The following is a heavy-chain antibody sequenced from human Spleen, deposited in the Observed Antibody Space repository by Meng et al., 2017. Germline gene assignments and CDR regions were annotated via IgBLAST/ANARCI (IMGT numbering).Heavy chain of an antibody. V-gene: IGHV4-61*02. J-gene: IGHJ6*02. D-gene: IGHD6-19*01. CDR1: GGSISSGSYY. CDR3: AREVRGWSGYYCCMDV. Sequence: SETLSLTCTVSGGSISSGSYYWSWIRQPAGKGLEWIGRIYTSGSTNYNPSLKSRVTISVDTSKNQFSLKLSSVTAADAAVYYCAREVRGWSGYYCCMDVWGQGTTVTVSS. CDR2: IYTSGST.